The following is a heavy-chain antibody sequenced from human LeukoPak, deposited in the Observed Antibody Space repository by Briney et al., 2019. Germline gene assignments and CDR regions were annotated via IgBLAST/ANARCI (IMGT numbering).Heavy chain of an antibody. CDR3: ARDPGITMERSDY. J-gene: IGHJ4*02. D-gene: IGHD3-10*01. CDR1: GFTLSSYA. Sequence: GGSLRLSCAASGFTLSSYAMSWVRQAPGKGLEWVSAVSGGGGSTYYADSVKGRFTISRDNAKNSLYLQMNSLRAEDTAVFYCARDPGITMERSDYWGQGTLVTVSS. CDR2: VSGGGGST. V-gene: IGHV3-23*01.